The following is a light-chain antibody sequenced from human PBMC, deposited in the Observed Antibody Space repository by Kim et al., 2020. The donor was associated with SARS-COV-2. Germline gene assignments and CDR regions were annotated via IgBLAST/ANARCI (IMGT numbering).Light chain of an antibody. CDR1: SSDVGGYNY. Sequence: QSALTQPRSVSGSPGQSVTISCTGTSSDVGGYNYVSWYQQHPGKAPKLMLYDVTKRPSGVPDRFSGSESGNTASLTISGLQAEDEAEYHCCSYAGNDPPYVFGTGTKVTVL. CDR3: CSYAGNDPPYV. V-gene: IGLV2-11*01. J-gene: IGLJ1*01. CDR2: DVT.